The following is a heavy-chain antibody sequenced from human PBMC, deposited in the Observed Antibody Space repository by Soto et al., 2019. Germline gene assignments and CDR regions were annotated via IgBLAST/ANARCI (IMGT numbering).Heavy chain of an antibody. CDR1: GYTFTGHC. V-gene: IGHV1-2*02. CDR3: GRGRSGQIVVFY. D-gene: IGHD1-26*01. J-gene: IGHJ4*02. CDR2: IGPESGAT. Sequence: VASVKVSCKASGYTFTGHCIHWVRQAPEQGPEWMGEIGPESGATRYAQKFQGRVTMTRDTSITTVYMELKNLSPDDTAVYYCGRGRSGQIVVFYWGQGTPVTVSS.